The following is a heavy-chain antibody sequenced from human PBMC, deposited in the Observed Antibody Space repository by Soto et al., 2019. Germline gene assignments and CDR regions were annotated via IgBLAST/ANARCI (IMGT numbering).Heavy chain of an antibody. Sequence: SETLSLTCTVSGGSISSYYWSWIRQPPGKGLEWIGYIYYSGSTNYNPSLKSRVTISVDTSKNQFSLKLSSVTAADTAVYYCARVAHGGNSRLNSWFDPWGQGTLVTVSS. CDR3: ARVAHGGNSRLNSWFDP. CDR1: GGSISSYY. V-gene: IGHV4-59*01. CDR2: IYYSGST. J-gene: IGHJ5*02. D-gene: IGHD2-21*02.